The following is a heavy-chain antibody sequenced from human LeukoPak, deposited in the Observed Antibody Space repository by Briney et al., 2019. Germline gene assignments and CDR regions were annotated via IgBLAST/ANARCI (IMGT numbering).Heavy chain of an antibody. V-gene: IGHV4-39*01. Sequence: PSETLSLTCTVSGGSISSSSYYWGWIRQPPGKGLEWIGHIFHSGRTSYNPSLMSRVTISVDTSKNQFSLKMNPVTAADTSMYYCARRIYYDSSGYCYRYYYYMDVWGKGTTVTISS. CDR2: IFHSGRT. D-gene: IGHD3-22*01. CDR1: GGSISSSSYY. CDR3: ARRIYYDSSGYCYRYYYYMDV. J-gene: IGHJ6*03.